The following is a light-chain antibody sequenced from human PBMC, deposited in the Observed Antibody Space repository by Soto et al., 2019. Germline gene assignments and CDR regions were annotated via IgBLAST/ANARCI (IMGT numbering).Light chain of an antibody. Sequence: QSVLTQPHSASGTPGQRVTISCSGSRSNIGSNYVYWYQQLPGTAPKLLIYRNNQRPSGVPDRFSGSKSGTSASLSISGLRSEDEADYYCAAWDDSLSGRVFGGGTKLTVL. CDR2: RNN. V-gene: IGLV1-47*01. CDR1: RSNIGSNY. CDR3: AAWDDSLSGRV. J-gene: IGLJ2*01.